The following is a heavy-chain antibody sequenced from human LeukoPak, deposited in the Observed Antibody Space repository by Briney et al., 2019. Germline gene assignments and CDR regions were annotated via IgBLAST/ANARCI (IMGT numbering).Heavy chain of an antibody. D-gene: IGHD1-1*01. CDR2: ITTSGSTI. Sequence: GGSLRLSCEASGFDLSDYYMTWIRQTPGRGLEWVSYITTSGSTIYYADSVKGRFTISRDNSKNSLFLHMSSLRAEDTAIYYCARDGANSNWNDPRNWFDPWGQGTLVIVSS. CDR1: GFDLSDYY. V-gene: IGHV3-11*01. J-gene: IGHJ5*02. CDR3: ARDGANSNWNDPRNWFDP.